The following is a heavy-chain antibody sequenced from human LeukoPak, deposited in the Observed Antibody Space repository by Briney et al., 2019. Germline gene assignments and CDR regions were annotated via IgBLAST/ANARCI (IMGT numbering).Heavy chain of an antibody. V-gene: IGHV1-18*01. D-gene: IGHD4-17*01. J-gene: IGHJ4*02. CDR3: ARDPHTGFDY. CDR1: GYTFTSYD. CDR2: ISAYNGNT. Sequence: ASVKVSCKASGYTFTSYDINWVRQATGQGLEWMGWISAYNGNTNYAQKLQGRVTMTTDTSTSTAYMELRSLRSDDTAIYYCARDPHTGFDYWGRGTLVTVSS.